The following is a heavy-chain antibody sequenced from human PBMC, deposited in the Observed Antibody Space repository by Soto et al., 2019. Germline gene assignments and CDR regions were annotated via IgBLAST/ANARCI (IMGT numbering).Heavy chain of an antibody. V-gene: IGHV3-30*03. CDR1: XFTFSDYA. Sequence: CAASXFTFSDYAMHWVRQAAGKGLEWVAVVSHDGRNTHYADSVKGRFTISRDSSKNTVSLEMTRLRAEDTAVYYWXXXXXQXLXXXXFNYWGQXAQV. CDR3: XXXXXQXLXXXXFNY. J-gene: IGHJ4*02. CDR2: VSHDGRNT.